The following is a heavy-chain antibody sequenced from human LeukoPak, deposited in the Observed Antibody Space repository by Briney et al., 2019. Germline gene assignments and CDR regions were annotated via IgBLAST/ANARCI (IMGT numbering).Heavy chain of an antibody. Sequence: GGSLRLSXAASGFTFTNCAMSWVRQAPGKGLEWVSTLSISDVTTYYADSVKGRFTISRDNSKNTLYLQMNSLRAEDTAVYYCAKDPYSSSDYYFDYWGQGTLVTVSS. D-gene: IGHD6-6*01. V-gene: IGHV3-23*01. J-gene: IGHJ4*02. CDR2: LSISDVTT. CDR3: AKDPYSSSDYYFDY. CDR1: GFTFTNCA.